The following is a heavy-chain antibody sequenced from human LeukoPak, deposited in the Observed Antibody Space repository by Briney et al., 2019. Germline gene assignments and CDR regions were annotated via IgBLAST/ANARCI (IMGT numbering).Heavy chain of an antibody. V-gene: IGHV1-18*01. CDR2: ISAYNGNT. Sequence: ASVKVSCKASGYTFTSYGISWVRQAPGQGLEWLGWISAYNGNTNYAQKLQGRVTMTTDTSTSTAYMELRSLRSDDTAVYYCARVGSYTRGYSTYYFDYWGQGTLVTVSS. CDR3: ARVGSYTRGYSTYYFDY. J-gene: IGHJ4*02. D-gene: IGHD3-22*01. CDR1: GYTFTSYG.